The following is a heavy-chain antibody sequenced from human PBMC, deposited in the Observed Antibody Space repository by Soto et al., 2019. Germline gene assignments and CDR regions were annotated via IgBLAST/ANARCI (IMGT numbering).Heavy chain of an antibody. CDR1: GGSMRSSSYY. D-gene: IGHD3-10*01. Sequence: QLQLQESGPGLVKPSETLSLTCTVSGGSMRSSSYYWAWIRQTPGKGLEWIGSIYNGGSTYYNPSLKSRVTMSVDTSKNQLYLNVTSVTAADTGVFYCAAPRTSTYYPPRYWGQGILVTVSP. CDR2: IYNGGST. V-gene: IGHV4-39*01. J-gene: IGHJ4*02. CDR3: AAPRTSTYYPPRY.